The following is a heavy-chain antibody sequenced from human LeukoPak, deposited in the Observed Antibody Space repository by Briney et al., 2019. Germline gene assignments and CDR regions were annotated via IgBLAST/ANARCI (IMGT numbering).Heavy chain of an antibody. CDR3: AKDLHQPTDYYDSSGYYFPFDY. V-gene: IGHV3-23*01. J-gene: IGHJ4*02. CDR1: GFTFSSYA. D-gene: IGHD3-22*01. Sequence: PGGSLRLSCAASGFTFSSYAMSWVRQAPGKGLEWVSAISGSGGSTYYADSVKGRFTISRDNSKNTLYLQMNSLRAEDTAVYYCAKDLHQPTDYYDSSGYYFPFDYWGQGTLVTVSS. CDR2: ISGSGGST.